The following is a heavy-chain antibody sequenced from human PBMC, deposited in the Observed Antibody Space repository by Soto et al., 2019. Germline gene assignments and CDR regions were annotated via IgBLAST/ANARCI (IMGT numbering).Heavy chain of an antibody. CDR1: GYTFTGYY. CDR3: ARDGTLAYYYDSSGPITANWFDP. CDR2: INPNSGGT. V-gene: IGHV1-2*02. Sequence: ASVQVSCKASGYTFTGYYMHWVRQAPGQGLEWMGWINPNSGGTNYAQKFQGRVTMTRDTSISTAYMELSRLRSDDTAVYYCARDGTLAYYYDSSGPITANWFDPWGQGPLVTVSS. J-gene: IGHJ5*02. D-gene: IGHD3-22*01.